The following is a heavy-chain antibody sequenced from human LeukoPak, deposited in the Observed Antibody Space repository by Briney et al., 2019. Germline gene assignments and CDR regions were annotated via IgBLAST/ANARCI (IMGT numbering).Heavy chain of an antibody. V-gene: IGHV4-34*01. Sequence: PSETLSLTCAVYGGSFSGYYWSWIRQPPGKGLEWIGEINHSGSTNYNPSLKSRVTISVDTSKNQFSLKLSSVTAADTAVYYCARGRRVITMVRGVIIVSVWFDPWGQGTLVTVSS. D-gene: IGHD3-10*01. J-gene: IGHJ5*02. CDR1: GGSFSGYY. CDR2: INHSGST. CDR3: ARGRRVITMVRGVIIVSVWFDP.